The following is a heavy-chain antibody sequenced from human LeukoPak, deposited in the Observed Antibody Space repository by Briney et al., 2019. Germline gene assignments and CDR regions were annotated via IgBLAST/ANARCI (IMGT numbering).Heavy chain of an antibody. CDR3: ARDEAARRSYYYYYYMDV. V-gene: IGHV3-30-3*01. J-gene: IGHJ6*03. CDR2: ISYDGSNK. Sequence: GGPLRLSCAASGFTFSSYAMHWVRQAPGKGLEWVAVISYDGSNKYYADSVKGRFTISRDNSKNTLYLQMNSLRAEDTAVYYCARDEAARRSYYYYYYMDVWGKGTTVTVSS. CDR1: GFTFSSYA. D-gene: IGHD6-6*01.